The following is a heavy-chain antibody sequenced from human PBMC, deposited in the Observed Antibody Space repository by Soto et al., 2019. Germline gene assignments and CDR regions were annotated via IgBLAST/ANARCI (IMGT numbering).Heavy chain of an antibody. CDR1: GFTFSSYG. J-gene: IGHJ6*02. V-gene: IGHV3-30*18. D-gene: IGHD3-3*01. Sequence: GGSLRLSCAASGFTFSSYGMHWVRQAPGKGLEWVAVISYDGSNKYYADSVKGRFTISRDNSKNTLYLQMNSLRAEDTAVYYCAKDWGDFWSGYPPYWYGMDVWGQGTTVTVSS. CDR3: AKDWGDFWSGYPPYWYGMDV. CDR2: ISYDGSNK.